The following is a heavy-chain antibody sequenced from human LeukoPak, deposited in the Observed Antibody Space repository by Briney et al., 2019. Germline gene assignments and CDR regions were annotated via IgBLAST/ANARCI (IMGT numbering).Heavy chain of an antibody. V-gene: IGHV3-23*01. CDR1: GFTISNYA. CDR3: GSGYNWNYYYGLDV. Sequence: QPGGSLRLSCVASGFTISNYAMNWVRQAPGKGLEWVSGISGSGGSTYYADSMKGRFTISRDNSKNTLYLQMNTLRAEDTGVYYCGSGYNWNYYYGLDVWGQGTTVTVSS. D-gene: IGHD1-20*01. J-gene: IGHJ6*02. CDR2: ISGSGGST.